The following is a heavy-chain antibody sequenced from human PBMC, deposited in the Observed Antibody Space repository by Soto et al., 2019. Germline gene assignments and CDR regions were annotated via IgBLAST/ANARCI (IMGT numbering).Heavy chain of an antibody. V-gene: IGHV3-33*01. J-gene: IGHJ5*02. CDR2: IWYDGSNK. Sequence: PGGSLRLSCAASGFTFSSYGMHWVRQAPGKGLEWVAVIWYDGSNKYYADSVKGRFTISRDNSKNTLYLQMNSLRAEDTAVYYCARDEHPVGFDPWGQGTLVTVSS. D-gene: IGHD1-26*01. CDR3: ARDEHPVGFDP. CDR1: GFTFSSYG.